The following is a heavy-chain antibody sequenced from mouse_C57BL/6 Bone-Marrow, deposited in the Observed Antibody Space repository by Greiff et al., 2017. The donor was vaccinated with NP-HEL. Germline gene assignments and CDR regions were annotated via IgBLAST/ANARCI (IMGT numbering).Heavy chain of an antibody. J-gene: IGHJ2*01. V-gene: IGHV7-3*01. CDR2: IRNKANGYTT. CDR1: GFTFTDYY. CDR3: ARLNYGNDY. Sequence: EVKLEESGGGLVQPGGSLSLSCAASGFTFTDYYMSWVRQPPGKALEWLGFIRNKANGYTTEYSASVKGRFTISRDNSQSILYLQMNALRAEDSATYYCARLNYGNDYWGQGTTLTVSS. D-gene: IGHD1-1*01.